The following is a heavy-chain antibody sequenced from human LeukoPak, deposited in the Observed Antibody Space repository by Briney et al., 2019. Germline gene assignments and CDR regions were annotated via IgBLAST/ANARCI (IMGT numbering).Heavy chain of an antibody. D-gene: IGHD5-12*01. Sequence: PSETLSITCAVSGGSISSSNWWSWVRQPPGKGLEWIGEIYHSGSTNYNPSLKSRVTISVDKSKNQFSLKLSSVTAADTAVYYCASSLGFPYYFDYWGQGTLVTVSS. J-gene: IGHJ4*02. CDR3: ASSLGFPYYFDY. V-gene: IGHV4-4*02. CDR2: IYHSGST. CDR1: GGSISSSNW.